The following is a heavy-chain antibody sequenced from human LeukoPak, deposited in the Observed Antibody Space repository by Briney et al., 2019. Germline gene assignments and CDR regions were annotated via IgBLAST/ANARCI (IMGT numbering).Heavy chain of an antibody. Sequence: ASVKVSCKASGYTFTSYDIIWGRQATGQGLEWMGWMNPNSGNTGYAQKFQGRVTMTRNTSISTAYIELSSLRSEDAAVYYCARGQGSSWYTYWGQGTLVTVSS. D-gene: IGHD6-13*01. V-gene: IGHV1-8*01. J-gene: IGHJ4*02. CDR2: MNPNSGNT. CDR3: ARGQGSSWYTY. CDR1: GYTFTSYD.